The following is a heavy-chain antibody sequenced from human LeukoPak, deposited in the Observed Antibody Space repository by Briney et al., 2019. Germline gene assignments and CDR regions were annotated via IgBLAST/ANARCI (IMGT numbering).Heavy chain of an antibody. CDR3: ARSTAAAVVDY. CDR1: GGSMSSYY. Sequence: SETLSLTCTVFGGSMSSYYWGWIRQPPGKGLECLGYIFYSGSTTYNPSLRSRITISVDTSKNQFSLRLTSVTAADTAMYFCARSTAAAVVDYWGQGTLVTVSS. J-gene: IGHJ4*02. CDR2: IFYSGST. V-gene: IGHV4-59*08. D-gene: IGHD2-2*01.